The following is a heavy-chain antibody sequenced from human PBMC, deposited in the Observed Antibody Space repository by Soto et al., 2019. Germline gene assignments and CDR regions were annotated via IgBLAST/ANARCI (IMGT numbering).Heavy chain of an antibody. J-gene: IGHJ4*02. Sequence: GGSLRLSCAASGFTFSSYAMSWVRQAPGKGLEWVSAISGSGGSTYYADSVKGRFTISRDNSKNTLYLQMNSLRAEDTAVYYCDQNKVYSGSYSEYFDYWGQGTLVTVSS. CDR2: ISGSGGST. D-gene: IGHD1-26*01. V-gene: IGHV3-23*01. CDR1: GFTFSSYA. CDR3: DQNKVYSGSYSEYFDY.